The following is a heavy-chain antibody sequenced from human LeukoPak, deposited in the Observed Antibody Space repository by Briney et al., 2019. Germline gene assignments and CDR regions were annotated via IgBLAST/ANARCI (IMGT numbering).Heavy chain of an antibody. CDR3: ARGNSYWTFLDY. CDR1: GDSVSSNSAA. D-gene: IGHD3-10*01. J-gene: IGHJ4*02. CDR2: TYYRSKWYT. Sequence: SQTLSLTCAISGDSVSSNSAAWNWIRQSPARGLEWLGRTYYRSKWYTDYAVFVKSRITINPDTSKNQFSLQLNSVTPEDTAVYYCARGNSYWTFLDYWGQGALVTVSS. V-gene: IGHV6-1*01.